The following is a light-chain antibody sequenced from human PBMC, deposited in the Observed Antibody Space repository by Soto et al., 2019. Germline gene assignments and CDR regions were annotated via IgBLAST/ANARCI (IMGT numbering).Light chain of an antibody. J-gene: IGKJ1*01. V-gene: IGKV1-5*03. Sequence: IRMTQSPSSLSASIGDSVTITCRASQSISSWLAWYQQKPGKAPKLLIYKASTLKSGVPSRFSGSGSGTEFTLTISSLQPDDFATYYCQHYNSYSEAFGQGTKVDI. CDR3: QHYNSYSEA. CDR2: KAS. CDR1: QSISSW.